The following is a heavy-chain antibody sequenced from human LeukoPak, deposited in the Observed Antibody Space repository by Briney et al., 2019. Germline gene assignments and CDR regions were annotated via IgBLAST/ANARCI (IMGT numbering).Heavy chain of an antibody. V-gene: IGHV3-9*01. J-gene: IGHJ3*02. CDR3: AKQIAAAGPLRAFDI. D-gene: IGHD6-13*01. CDR2: ISWNSGSI. CDR1: GFTFDDYA. Sequence: GRSLRLSCAASGFTFDDYAMHWVRQAPGKGLEWVSGISWNSGSIGYADSVKGRITISRDNAKNSLYLQMNSLRAEDTALYYCAKQIAAAGPLRAFDIWGQGTMVTVSS.